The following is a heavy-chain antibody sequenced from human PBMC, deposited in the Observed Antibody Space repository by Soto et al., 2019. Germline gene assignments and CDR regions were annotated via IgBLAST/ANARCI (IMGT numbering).Heavy chain of an antibody. D-gene: IGHD3-22*01. J-gene: IGHJ6*02. CDR2: IDPSDSYT. V-gene: IGHV5-10-1*03. CDR3: ARRIDSSGYYDYYYGMDV. Sequence: EVQLVQSGAEVKKPGESLRISCKGSGYSFTSYWISWVRQMPGKGLEWMGRIDPSDSYTNYSPSFQGHVTISADKSISTAYLQWSSLKASDTAMYYCARRIDSSGYYDYYYGMDVWGQGTTVTVSS. CDR1: GYSFTSYW.